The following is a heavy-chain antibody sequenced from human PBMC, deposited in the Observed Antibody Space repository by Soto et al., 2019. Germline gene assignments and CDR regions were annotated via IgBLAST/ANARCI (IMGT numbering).Heavy chain of an antibody. J-gene: IGHJ5*02. CDR3: AREDFGSCSSTTCLNWFDP. V-gene: IGHV4-59*01. CDR1: GASITSYY. D-gene: IGHD2-2*01. Sequence: QVLLQESGPGLVKPSETLSLTCSVSGASITSYYWSWIRQPPGKGLEWIGYIYHSVSPSYNPSLKSRVTISVDTSKNQLSLRLVSVTAADTALYFCAREDFGSCSSTTCLNWFDPWGQGTLVTVSS. CDR2: IYHSVSP.